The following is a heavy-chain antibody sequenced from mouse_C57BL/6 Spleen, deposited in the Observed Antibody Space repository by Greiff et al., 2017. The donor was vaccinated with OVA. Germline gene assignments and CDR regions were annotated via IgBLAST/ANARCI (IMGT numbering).Heavy chain of an antibody. CDR1: GYTFTSYW. CDR3: ARGGVYGNYNY. D-gene: IGHD2-1*01. Sequence: QVQLKQPGAELVRPGSSVKLSCKASGYTFTSYWMHWVKQRPIQGLEWIGNIDPSDSETHYNQKFKDKATLTVDKSSSTAYMQLSSLTSEDSAVYYCARGGVYGNYNYWGQGTTLTVSS. CDR2: IDPSDSET. V-gene: IGHV1-52*01. J-gene: IGHJ2*01.